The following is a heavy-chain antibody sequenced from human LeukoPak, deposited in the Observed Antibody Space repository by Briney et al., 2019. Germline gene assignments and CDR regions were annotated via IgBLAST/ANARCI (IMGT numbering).Heavy chain of an antibody. CDR3: ARDHRVLRFLEPKGWFDP. J-gene: IGHJ5*02. Sequence: ASETLSLTCTVSGGSISSSSYYWGWIRQPPGKGLEWIGSIYYSGSTYYNPSLKSRVTISVDTSKNQFSLKLSSVTAADTAVYYCARDHRVLRFLEPKGWFDPWGQGTLVTVPS. V-gene: IGHV4-39*07. D-gene: IGHD3-3*01. CDR2: IYYSGST. CDR1: GGSISSSSYY.